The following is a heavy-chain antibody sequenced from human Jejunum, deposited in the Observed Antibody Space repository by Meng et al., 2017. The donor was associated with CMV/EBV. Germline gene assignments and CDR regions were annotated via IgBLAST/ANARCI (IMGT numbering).Heavy chain of an antibody. D-gene: IGHD3-10*01. J-gene: IGHJ6*02. V-gene: IGHV3-21*06. CDR2: IRATGTYI. CDR3: ANQMPWNYYYGMEL. CDR1: DFSFSSHN. Sequence: SDFSFSSHNWNWVRQAPGKGLEWVASIRATGTYIYYADPMKGRFTISRDNAKNSLFLQMNSLRVEDTAVYYCANQMPWNYYYGMELWGQGTTVTVSS.